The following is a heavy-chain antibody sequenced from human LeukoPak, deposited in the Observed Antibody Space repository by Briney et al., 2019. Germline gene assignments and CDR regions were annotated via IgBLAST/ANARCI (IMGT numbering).Heavy chain of an antibody. J-gene: IGHJ6*02. CDR3: ARDKRVVITRPYYYYGMDV. CDR1: GYTFTSYY. V-gene: IGHV1-69*13. D-gene: IGHD3-22*01. Sequence: GASVKVSCKASGYTFTSYYMHWVRQAPGQWLEWMGGTIPIFGTANYAQKFQGRVTITADESTSTAYMELSSLRSEDTAVYYCARDKRVVITRPYYYYGMDVWGQGTTVTVSS. CDR2: TIPIFGTA.